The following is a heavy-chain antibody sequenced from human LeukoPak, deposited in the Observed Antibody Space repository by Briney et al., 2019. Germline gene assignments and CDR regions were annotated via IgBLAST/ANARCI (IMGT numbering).Heavy chain of an antibody. D-gene: IGHD1-7*01. CDR3: ARENNWNYRGGDWFDP. CDR1: GFTFTSYG. J-gene: IGHJ5*02. CDR2: IRVNSGDT. V-gene: IGHV1-18*01. Sequence: GASVKVSCKASGFTFTSYGIARVRQAPGQGLEWMAWIRVNSGDTKYAQKFQGRVTMTTDTSTSTAYMELRSLRSDDTAVYYCARENNWNYRGGDWFDPWGQGTLVTVSS.